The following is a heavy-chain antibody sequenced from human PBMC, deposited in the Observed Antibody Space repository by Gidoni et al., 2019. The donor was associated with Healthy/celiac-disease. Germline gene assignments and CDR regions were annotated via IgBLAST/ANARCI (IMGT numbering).Heavy chain of an antibody. Sequence: EVQLVESGGGLVQPGGSLRLSCAASGFTFSSYWMIWVRQAPGKGLVWVSRINSDGSSTSYADSVKGRFTISRDNAKNTLYLQMNSLRAEDTAVYYCAREAAYYDFWSGFHAPRGMDVWGQGTTVTVSS. CDR2: INSDGSST. J-gene: IGHJ6*02. D-gene: IGHD3-3*01. CDR3: AREAAYYDFWSGFHAPRGMDV. CDR1: GFTFSSYW. V-gene: IGHV3-74*01.